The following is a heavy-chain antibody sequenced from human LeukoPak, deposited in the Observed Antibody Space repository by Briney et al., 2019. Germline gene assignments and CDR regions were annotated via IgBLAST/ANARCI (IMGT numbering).Heavy chain of an antibody. J-gene: IGHJ6*03. V-gene: IGHV3-21*04. CDR1: GFTFSNYN. CDR2: ITSSSTYI. Sequence: GGSLRLSCAASGFTFSNYNMNWVRQAPGKGLEWVSSITSSSTYIYYADSVKGRFTISRDSSKSTVYLQMNSLRAEDTAVYYCAKDRIYGSGSPDHYMDVWGKGTTVTVSS. CDR3: AKDRIYGSGSPDHYMDV. D-gene: IGHD3-10*01.